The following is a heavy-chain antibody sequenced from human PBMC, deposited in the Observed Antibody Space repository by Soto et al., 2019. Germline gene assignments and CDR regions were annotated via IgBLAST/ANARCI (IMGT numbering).Heavy chain of an antibody. CDR3: AKEMGCGGGCFYVDF. CDR2: IRDDGGDI. CDR1: GVNFNRFT. D-gene: IGHD2-21*02. V-gene: IGHV3-43*01. J-gene: IGHJ4*02. Sequence: EVQLVESGGLVVPPGGSLRLSSAACGVNFNRFTMHWLRQTPERGLEWVSYIRDDGGDIKYADSVRGRFTISRDNHKNSLYLQMSSLRTEDTAVYYCAKEMGCGGGCFYVDFWGQGTVVSVSS.